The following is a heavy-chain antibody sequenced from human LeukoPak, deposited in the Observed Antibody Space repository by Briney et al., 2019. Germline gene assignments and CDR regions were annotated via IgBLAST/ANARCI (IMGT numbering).Heavy chain of an antibody. V-gene: IGHV1-46*01. J-gene: IGHJ4*02. CDR3: VREGVDYYDSSGYCDY. CDR2: INPSGGST. Sequence: ASVKVSCKASGYTFTSYYMHWVRQAPGQGLEWMGIINPSGGSTSYAQKFQGRVTMTRDTSTSTVYMELSSLRSEDTAVYYCVREGVDYYDSSGYCDYWGQGTLVTVSS. D-gene: IGHD3-22*01. CDR1: GYTFTSYY.